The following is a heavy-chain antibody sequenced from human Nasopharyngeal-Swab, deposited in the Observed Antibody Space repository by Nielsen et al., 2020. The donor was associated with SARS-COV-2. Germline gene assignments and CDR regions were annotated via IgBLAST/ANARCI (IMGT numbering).Heavy chain of an antibody. J-gene: IGHJ4*02. CDR3: TRESCSGGNCYWGDYFDY. D-gene: IGHD2-15*01. V-gene: IGHV3-49*04. CDR1: GFTFGDHG. CDR2: TRRNDFGGTT. Sequence: GGSLRLSCAASGFTFGDHGMSWVRQAPGKGLEWLGFTRRNDFGGTTEYAASGKGRVTISRDDSKSIAYLEINSLKTEDTAVYYCTRESCSGGNCYWGDYFDYWGQGTLVTVSS.